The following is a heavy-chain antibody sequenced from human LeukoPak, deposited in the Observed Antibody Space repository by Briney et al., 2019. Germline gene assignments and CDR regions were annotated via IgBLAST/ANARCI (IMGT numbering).Heavy chain of an antibody. J-gene: IGHJ4*02. V-gene: IGHV3-15*01. CDR3: TTQLLWFGEYDY. D-gene: IGHD3-10*01. Sequence: GGSLRLSCAASGFTFSNAWMSWVRQAPGKGLEWVGRIKSKTDGGTTDYAAPVKGRFTISRDDSKNTLYLQMNSLKTEDTAVYYCTTQLLWFGEYDYWGQGTLVTVSS. CDR2: IKSKTDGGTT. CDR1: GFTFSNAW.